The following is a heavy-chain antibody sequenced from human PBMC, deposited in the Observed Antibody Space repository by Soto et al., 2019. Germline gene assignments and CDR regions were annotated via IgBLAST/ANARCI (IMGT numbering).Heavy chain of an antibody. V-gene: IGHV1-69*12. CDR2: IIPIGATV. J-gene: IGHJ6*02. CDR1: GGTFSNYA. CDR3: ARDLLGFGYTYADV. Sequence: QVQLVQSGAKVKKPGSSVKVSCKASGGTFSNYALISWVRQAPGQGLEWMGGIIPIGATVNYAQKFQGRVTITADESTSTVYMDLGSLRSEDTAVYYCARDLLGFGYTYADVWGQGTTVTVSS. D-gene: IGHD3-10*01.